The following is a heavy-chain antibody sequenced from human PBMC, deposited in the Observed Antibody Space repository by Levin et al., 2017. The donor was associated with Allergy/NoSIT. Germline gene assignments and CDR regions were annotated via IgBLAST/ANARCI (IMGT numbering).Heavy chain of an antibody. V-gene: IGHV1-8*01. D-gene: IGHD6-6*01. CDR2: MNPNSGNT. CDR3: AREGIEYSSSSPLDV. Sequence: PGESLKISCKASGYTFTSYDINWVRQATGQGLEWMGWMNPNSGNTGYAQKFQGRVTMTRNTSISTAYMELSSLRSEDTAVYYCAREGIEYSSSSPLDVWGQGTTVTVSS. CDR1: GYTFTSYD. J-gene: IGHJ6*02.